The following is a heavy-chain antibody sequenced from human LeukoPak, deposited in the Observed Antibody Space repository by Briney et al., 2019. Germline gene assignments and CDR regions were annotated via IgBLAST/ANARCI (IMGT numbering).Heavy chain of an antibody. V-gene: IGHV3-15*01. CDR2: IKSKTDGGTT. Sequence: GGSLRLSCAASGFTFSNAWMSWVRQAPGKGLEWVGRIKSKTDGGTTDYAAPVKGRFTISRDDSKSTLYLQMNNLKTEDTAVYYCTTMYYYDSSGYSAYWGQGTLVTVSS. D-gene: IGHD3-22*01. CDR1: GFTFSNAW. J-gene: IGHJ4*02. CDR3: TTMYYYDSSGYSAY.